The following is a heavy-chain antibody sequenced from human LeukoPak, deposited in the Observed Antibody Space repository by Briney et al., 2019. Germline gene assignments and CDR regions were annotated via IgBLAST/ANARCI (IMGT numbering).Heavy chain of an antibody. V-gene: IGHV3-74*01. J-gene: IGHJ3*02. CDR2: INSDGSST. CDR3: AVPVIHDAFDI. Sequence: GGSLRLSCAASGFTSSSYWMHWVRQAPGKGLVWVSRINSDGSSTSYADSVKGRFTIPRDNAKNTLYLQMNSLRAEDTAVYYCAVPVIHDAFDIWGQGTMVTVSS. CDR1: GFTSSSYW. D-gene: IGHD3-16*02.